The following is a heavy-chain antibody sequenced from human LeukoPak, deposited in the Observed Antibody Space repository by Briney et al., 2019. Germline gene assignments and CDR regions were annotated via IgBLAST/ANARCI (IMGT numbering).Heavy chain of an antibody. D-gene: IGHD6-19*01. CDR3: AKHRFTPQWLVEAVVAFDI. J-gene: IGHJ3*02. CDR2: INHSGST. Sequence: SETLSLTCTVSGGSISSSSYYWGWIRQPPGKGLEWIGEINHSGSTNYNPSLKSRVTISVDTSKNQFSLKLSSVTAADTAVYYCAKHRFTPQWLVEAVVAFDIWGQGTMVTVSS. V-gene: IGHV4-39*01. CDR1: GGSISSSSYY.